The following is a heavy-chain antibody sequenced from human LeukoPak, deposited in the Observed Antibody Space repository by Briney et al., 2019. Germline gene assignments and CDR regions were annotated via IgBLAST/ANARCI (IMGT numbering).Heavy chain of an antibody. Sequence: ASVTVSCKASGYTFTSYGISWVRQAPGQGLEWMGWISAYNGHTSYAQKLQGRVTMTTDTSTSTAYMELRSLRSDDTAVYYCARDPNGDYDFDYWGQGTLVTVSS. CDR1: GYTFTSYG. CDR2: ISAYNGHT. J-gene: IGHJ4*02. V-gene: IGHV1-18*01. CDR3: ARDPNGDYDFDY. D-gene: IGHD4-17*01.